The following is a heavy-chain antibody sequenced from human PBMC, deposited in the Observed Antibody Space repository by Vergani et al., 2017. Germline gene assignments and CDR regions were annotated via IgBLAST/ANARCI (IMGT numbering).Heavy chain of an antibody. Sequence: EVHLLESGGGLVQSGGSLRFSCAASGFTFSNSAVSWVRQAPGRGLAWVSSISGPGLSTYYADSVKGRFSISRDNSKNTVFLQMHSLRAEDTAIYYCVXEKIDLGSYFFDSWGHGILVTVSS. J-gene: IGHJ4*01. D-gene: IGHD2/OR15-2a*01. CDR1: GFTFSNSA. CDR3: VXEKIDLGSYFFDS. V-gene: IGHV3-23*01. CDR2: ISGPGLST.